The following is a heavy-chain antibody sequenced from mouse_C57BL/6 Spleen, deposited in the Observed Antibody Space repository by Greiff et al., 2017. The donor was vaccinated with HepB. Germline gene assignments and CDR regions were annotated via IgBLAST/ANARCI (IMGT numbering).Heavy chain of an antibody. Sequence: VQLQQSGPELVKPGASVKISCKASGYTFTDYYMNWVKQSHGKSLEWIGDINPNNGGTSYNQKFKGKATLTVDKSSSTAYMELRSLTSEDSAVYYCARNDYGVNFDVWGTGTTVTVSS. CDR2: INPNNGGT. J-gene: IGHJ1*03. V-gene: IGHV1-26*01. CDR1: GYTFTDYY. D-gene: IGHD2-4*01. CDR3: ARNDYGVNFDV.